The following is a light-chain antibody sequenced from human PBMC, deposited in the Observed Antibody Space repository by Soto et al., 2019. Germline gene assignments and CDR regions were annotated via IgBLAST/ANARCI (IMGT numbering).Light chain of an antibody. CDR1: QTVGASY. J-gene: IGKJ1*01. V-gene: IGKV3-20*01. CDR3: QQYGRSPWT. Sequence: EIVLTQSPDTLSLSPGDRATVSCRASQTVGASYVAWYQHKPGQAPRFLMYCASTRATGIPDRFSGSGSGTEFTLTIDSLEPEDFGLYYCQQYGRSPWTFGQGTRVEI. CDR2: CAS.